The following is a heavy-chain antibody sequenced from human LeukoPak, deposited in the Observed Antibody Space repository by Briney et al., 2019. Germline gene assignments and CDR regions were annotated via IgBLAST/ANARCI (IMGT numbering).Heavy chain of an antibody. J-gene: IGHJ4*02. CDR3: ARGIAAAGGFDY. D-gene: IGHD6-13*01. Sequence: SETLSLTCTVSGDSISGYYWSWIRQPPAKGLEWIGYIYYSGSTNYNPSLKSRVTISVDTSKNQFSLKLSSVTAADTAVYYCARGIAAAGGFDYWGQGTLVTVSS. CDR1: GDSISGYY. V-gene: IGHV4-59*12. CDR2: IYYSGST.